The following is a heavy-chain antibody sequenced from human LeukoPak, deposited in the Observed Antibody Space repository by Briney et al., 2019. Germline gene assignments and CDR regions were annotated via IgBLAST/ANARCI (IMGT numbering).Heavy chain of an antibody. V-gene: IGHV3-7*01. CDR1: GLTYSNYW. CDR2: IKQDGGEK. D-gene: IGHD3-10*02. Sequence: GGSLRLSCAASGLTYSNYWMNWVRQPPGKGLEWVANIKQDGGEKSYVDSVKGRFTISRDNANNSLHVQMNSLRAEDTAVYYCARDRGCSASQGFDAFDIWGQGTMVTVSS. J-gene: IGHJ3*02. CDR3: ARDRGCSASQGFDAFDI.